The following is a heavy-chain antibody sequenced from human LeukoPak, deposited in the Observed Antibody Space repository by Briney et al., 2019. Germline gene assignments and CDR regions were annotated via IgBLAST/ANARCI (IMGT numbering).Heavy chain of an antibody. CDR3: ARDLGYGALDP. V-gene: IGHV3-7*01. D-gene: IGHD4-17*01. CDR1: GFTFSSYW. CDR2: INPDGSQT. J-gene: IGHJ5*02. Sequence: GGSLRLSCAASGFTFSSYWMNWVRQAPGKGLEWLALINPDGSQTHYVDSVKGRFTISRDNAENSLYLQMNSLRADDTAVYYCARDLGYGALDPWGQGTLVTVSS.